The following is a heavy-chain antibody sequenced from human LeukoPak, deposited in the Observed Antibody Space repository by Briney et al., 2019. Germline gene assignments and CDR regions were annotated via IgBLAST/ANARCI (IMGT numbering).Heavy chain of an antibody. D-gene: IGHD2-15*01. V-gene: IGHV3-23*01. CDR2: MSNNGGYT. CDR1: GFTFSSSA. Sequence: PGGSLRLSCAASGFTFSSSAMSWVRQAPGKGLEWVSAMSNNGGYTYYADSVQGRFTISRDNSKSTLCLQMNSLRAEDTAVYYCAKQLGYCSDGSCYFHFWGQGTLVTVSS. J-gene: IGHJ4*02. CDR3: AKQLGYCSDGSCYFHF.